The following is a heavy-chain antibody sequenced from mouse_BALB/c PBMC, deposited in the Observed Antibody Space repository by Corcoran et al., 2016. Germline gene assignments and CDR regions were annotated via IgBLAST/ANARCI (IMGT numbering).Heavy chain of an antibody. Sequence: QIQLVQSGPELKKPGETVKISCKASGYTFTNYGMNWVKQASGKGLKWMGWINTYTGEPTYADDFKGRFAFSLETSASTAYLQINNLKNEDMATYFCARRGNSYAMDYWGQGTSVTVSS. J-gene: IGHJ4*01. CDR3: ARRGNSYAMDY. CDR2: INTYTGEP. D-gene: IGHD2-1*01. V-gene: IGHV9-1*02. CDR1: GYTFTNYG.